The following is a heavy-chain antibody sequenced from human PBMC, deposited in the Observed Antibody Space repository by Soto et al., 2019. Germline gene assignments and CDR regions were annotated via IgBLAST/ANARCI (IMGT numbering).Heavy chain of an antibody. V-gene: IGHV1-46*01. CDR2: INPSGGST. CDR3: ASGSQEGSGWYDLPDAFDI. Sequence: ASVKVSCKASGYTFTIYYMHWVRQAPGQGLEWMGIINPSGGSTSYAQKFQGRVTMTRDTSTSTVYMELSSLISEDTAVYYCASGSQEGSGWYDLPDAFDIWGQGTMVTVSS. J-gene: IGHJ3*02. D-gene: IGHD6-19*01. CDR1: GYTFTIYY.